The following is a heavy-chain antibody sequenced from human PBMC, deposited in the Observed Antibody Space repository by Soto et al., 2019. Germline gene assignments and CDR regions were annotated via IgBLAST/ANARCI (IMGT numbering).Heavy chain of an antibody. J-gene: IGHJ4*02. D-gene: IGHD3-3*01. Sequence: PGGSLRLSCAASGFSFSAYAMSWVRQAPGKGLEWVSGISGSGGSAYYADSVKGRFTISRDNSRNTLYLQMNSLRGEETAVYYCAKGVTYYDFWSGYFEYWGRGTLVTVSS. V-gene: IGHV3-23*01. CDR1: GFSFSAYA. CDR3: AKGVTYYDFWSGYFEY. CDR2: ISGSGGSA.